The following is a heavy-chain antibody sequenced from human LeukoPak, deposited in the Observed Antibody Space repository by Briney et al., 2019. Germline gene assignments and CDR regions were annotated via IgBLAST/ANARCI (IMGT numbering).Heavy chain of an antibody. D-gene: IGHD1-26*01. J-gene: IGHJ4*02. V-gene: IGHV3-7*01. CDR2: IKEDGSEK. Sequence: GGSLRLSCAASGFSFSNNWMTWVRQASGRGLEWVAHIKEDGSEKHYVEFVEGRFTISRDNAKNSMYLQMNSLRADDTAVYYCARLLSGSYWSLGHYFDYWGQGALVTVSS. CDR1: GFSFSNNW. CDR3: ARLLSGSYWSLGHYFDY.